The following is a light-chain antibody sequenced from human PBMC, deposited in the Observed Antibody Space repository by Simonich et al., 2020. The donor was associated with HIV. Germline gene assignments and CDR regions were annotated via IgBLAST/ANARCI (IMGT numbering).Light chain of an antibody. J-gene: IGKJ1*01. CDR3: QQYYSTPWT. Sequence: DIVMTQSPDSLAVSLGERATINCKPSQSVLYSSNNQNYLAWYQQKPGQPPKLPIYWASTRESGVPDRFSGSGSGTDFTLTISSLQAEDVAVYYCQQYYSTPWTFGQGTKVEIK. CDR1: QSVLYSSNNQNY. V-gene: IGKV4-1*01. CDR2: WAS.